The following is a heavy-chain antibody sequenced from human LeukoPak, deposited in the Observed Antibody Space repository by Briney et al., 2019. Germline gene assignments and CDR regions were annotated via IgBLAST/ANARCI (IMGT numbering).Heavy chain of an antibody. D-gene: IGHD1-1*01. CDR2: IGVSGGST. CDR1: GFTFSSYA. CDR3: AKDSRLEY. J-gene: IGHJ4*02. Sequence: GGSLRLSCAASGFTFSSYAMSWVRQAPGKGLEWVSAIGVSGGSTYTADSVKGRFTIPRDNSQNTLHLQMNSLRAEDTAVYYCAKDSRLEYWGQGTLVTVSS. V-gene: IGHV3-23*01.